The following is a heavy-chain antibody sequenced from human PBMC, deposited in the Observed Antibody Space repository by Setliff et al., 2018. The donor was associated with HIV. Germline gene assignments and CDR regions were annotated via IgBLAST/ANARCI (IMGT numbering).Heavy chain of an antibody. J-gene: IGHJ4*02. CDR3: ARGGSQYFDY. CDR2: IMPNSGDT. D-gene: IGHD1-26*01. Sequence: VKVSCKASGYTLSDYYMHWVRQVPGQGLEWMGWIMPNSGDTGYSQKFQGRVTMTRNTSISTVYMELRSLISEDTAVYYCARGGSQYFDYWGQGTLVTVSS. V-gene: IGHV1-8*02. CDR1: GYTLSDYY.